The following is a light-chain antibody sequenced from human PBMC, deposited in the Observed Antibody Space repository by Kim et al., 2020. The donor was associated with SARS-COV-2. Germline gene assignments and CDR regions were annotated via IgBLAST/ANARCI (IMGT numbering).Light chain of an antibody. Sequence: DIQMTQSPSTLSAFVGNRVTITCRASHSVDNWLAWYQQKPGKAPKLLLYQASKLASGVPSRFSGSGSGTDFTLTISNLQPDDSAIYYCKQYETYWTFGPGTKVEIK. CDR2: QAS. CDR3: KQYETYWT. J-gene: IGKJ1*01. CDR1: HSVDNW. V-gene: IGKV1-5*03.